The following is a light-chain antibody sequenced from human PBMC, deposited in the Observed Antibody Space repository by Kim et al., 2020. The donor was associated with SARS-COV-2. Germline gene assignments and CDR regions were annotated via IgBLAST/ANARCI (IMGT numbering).Light chain of an antibody. V-gene: IGLV7-43*01. J-gene: IGLJ2*01. CDR1: TGAVTSGYY. CDR2: STS. CDR3: LLYYGGAVV. Sequence: QAVVTQEPSLTVSPGGTVTLTCASSTGAVTSGYYPNWFQQKPGQAPRALIYSTSNKNSWTPARFSGSLLGGKAALTLSGVQPEDEAEYYCLLYYGGAVVFGGGTQLTVL.